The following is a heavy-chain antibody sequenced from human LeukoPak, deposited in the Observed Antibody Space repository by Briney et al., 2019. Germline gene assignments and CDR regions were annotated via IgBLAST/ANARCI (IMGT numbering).Heavy chain of an antibody. Sequence: GGSLRLSCGASGFTFSSYAMSWVRQAPGKGLEWVSAISFSGCSTYYADSVKGRFTISRDNSKNTLYLQMNSLRAEDTAVYYCAKDGRAVVTAWSDYWGQGTLVTVSS. J-gene: IGHJ4*02. CDR1: GFTFSSYA. CDR2: ISFSGCST. V-gene: IGHV3-23*01. CDR3: AKDGRAVVTAWSDY. D-gene: IGHD4-23*01.